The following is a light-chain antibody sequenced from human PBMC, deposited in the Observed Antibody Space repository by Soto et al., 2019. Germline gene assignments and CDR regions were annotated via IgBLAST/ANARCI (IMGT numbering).Light chain of an antibody. CDR1: QGISSA. V-gene: IGKV1D-13*01. J-gene: IGKJ5*01. Sequence: AIQLTQSPSSXSASVGDSVTITCRASQGISSAVAWYQQKPGKAPKLLIYDASSLESGVPSRFSGSESGTDFTLTISSLQPEDFATYYCQQFNNYPITFGQGTRLEIK. CDR2: DAS. CDR3: QQFNNYPIT.